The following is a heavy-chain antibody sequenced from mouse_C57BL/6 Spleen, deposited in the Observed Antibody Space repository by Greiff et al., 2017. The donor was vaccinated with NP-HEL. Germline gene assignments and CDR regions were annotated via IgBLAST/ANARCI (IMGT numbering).Heavy chain of an antibody. D-gene: IGHD1-1*01. CDR2: IDPSDSYT. V-gene: IGHV1-50*01. CDR3: ATGSRFDY. J-gene: IGHJ2*01. CDR1: GYTFTSYW. Sequence: QVQLKESGAELVKPGASVKLSCKASGYTFTSYWMQWVKQRPGQGLEWIGEIDPSDSYTNYNQKFKGKATLTVDTSSSTAYMQLSSLTSEDSAVYYCATGSRFDYWGQGTTLTVSS.